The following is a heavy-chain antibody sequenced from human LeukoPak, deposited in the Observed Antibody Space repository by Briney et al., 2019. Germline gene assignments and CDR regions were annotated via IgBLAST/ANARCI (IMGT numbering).Heavy chain of an antibody. V-gene: IGHV1-69*13. CDR1: GYTFTSYA. J-gene: IGHJ4*02. Sequence: SVKVSCKASGYTFTSYAISWVRQAPGQGLEWMGGIIPIFGTANYAQKFQGRVTITADESTSTAYMELSSLRSEDTAVYYCARDRDDYYDSSGQTLGPFDYWGQGTLVTVSS. D-gene: IGHD3-22*01. CDR2: IIPIFGTA. CDR3: ARDRDDYYDSSGQTLGPFDY.